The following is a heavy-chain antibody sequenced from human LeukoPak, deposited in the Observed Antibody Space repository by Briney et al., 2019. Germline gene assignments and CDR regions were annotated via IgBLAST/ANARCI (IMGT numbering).Heavy chain of an antibody. Sequence: PSETLSLTCTVSAGSISPYYWSWIRQPPGKGLEWLGYIYYSGSTDYNPPLMGRLTISVDTSKNQFSLKLSSVTAADTAVYYCARGKRITMIVVVITTRIHAFDIWGQGTMVTVSS. CDR2: IYYSGST. CDR3: ARGKRITMIVVVITTRIHAFDI. D-gene: IGHD3-22*01. CDR1: AGSISPYY. J-gene: IGHJ3*02. V-gene: IGHV4-59*12.